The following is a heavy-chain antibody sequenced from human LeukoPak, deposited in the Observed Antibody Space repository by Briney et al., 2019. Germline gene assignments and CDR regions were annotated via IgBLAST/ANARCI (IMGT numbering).Heavy chain of an antibody. CDR2: IIPIFDTA. CDR1: GYTFTSYA. V-gene: IGHV1-69*06. Sequence: ASVKVSCKASGYTFTSYAMNWVRQAPGQGHEWMGGIIPIFDTANNAQKFQGRVTITADKSTSTAYMELSSLTSEDTAVYYCARDGHGYSGYDFRYFDYWGQGTLVTVSS. D-gene: IGHD5-12*01. CDR3: ARDGHGYSGYDFRYFDY. J-gene: IGHJ4*02.